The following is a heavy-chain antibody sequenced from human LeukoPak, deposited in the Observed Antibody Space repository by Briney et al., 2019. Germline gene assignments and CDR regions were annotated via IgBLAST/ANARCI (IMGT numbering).Heavy chain of an antibody. V-gene: IGHV3-73*01. J-gene: IGHJ6*02. CDR2: IRSKANSFVT. CDR1: GFTFSGSA. Sequence: GGSLRLSCAASGFTFSGSAMHWVRQASGKGLEWVGRIRSKANSFVTAYAASVTGRFTTSRDDSKNTAYLQMNSLKTEDTAVYYCTRHSDKYCSGGGCYVYYFYGLDVWGQGTTVTVSS. D-gene: IGHD2-15*01. CDR3: TRHSDKYCSGGGCYVYYFYGLDV.